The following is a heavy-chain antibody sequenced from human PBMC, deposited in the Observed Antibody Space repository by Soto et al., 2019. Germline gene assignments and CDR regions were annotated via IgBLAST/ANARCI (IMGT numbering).Heavy chain of an antibody. CDR2: IYYSGTT. Sequence: SETLSLTCTVSGGSISSGGYYWSWIRQHPGKGLEWIGYIYYSGTTYYNPSLKSRVTLSVDTSKNQFSLKLSSVTAADTAMYYCARDPGIVVVPATKGGMDVWGQGTTVTVSS. J-gene: IGHJ6*02. V-gene: IGHV4-31*03. CDR3: ARDPGIVVVPATKGGMDV. D-gene: IGHD2-2*01. CDR1: GGSISSGGYY.